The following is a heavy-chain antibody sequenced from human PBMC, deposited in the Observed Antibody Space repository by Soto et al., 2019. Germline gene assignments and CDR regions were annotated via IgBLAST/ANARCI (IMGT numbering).Heavy chain of an antibody. Sequence: GASVKVSCKVSGYTLTELSMHWVRQAPGKGLEGVGGFDPEDGETIYVQKFQGRVTMTEDTSTDTAYMELSSLRSEDTAVYYCATLPDRSGPELWFDPWGQGTLVTVSS. CDR2: FDPEDGET. D-gene: IGHD3-22*01. CDR1: GYTLTELS. CDR3: ATLPDRSGPELWFDP. J-gene: IGHJ5*02. V-gene: IGHV1-24*01.